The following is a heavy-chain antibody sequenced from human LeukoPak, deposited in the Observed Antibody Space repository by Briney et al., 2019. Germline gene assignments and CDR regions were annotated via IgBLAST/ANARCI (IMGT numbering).Heavy chain of an antibody. D-gene: IGHD3-3*01. J-gene: IGHJ4*02. CDR3: GRGLGYDLGRCYYRDY. CDR2: LKYDGSEK. Sequence: GGPLRLSCVACGITLKRHWMTWVRQAPGKGLEWVANLKYDGSEKYYVYSVKGRFIISGDNANNSLYLQMNSLRADDTPVYYWGRGLGYDLGRCYYRDYWGQGTLVTVSS. V-gene: IGHV3-7*01. CDR1: GITLKRHW.